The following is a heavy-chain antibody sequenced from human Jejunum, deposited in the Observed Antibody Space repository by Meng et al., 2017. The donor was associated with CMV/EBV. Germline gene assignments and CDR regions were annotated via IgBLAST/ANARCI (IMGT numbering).Heavy chain of an antibody. Sequence: AGFTFSTYAMLWVRQAPGKGLEWVALISYDGNNQFYADSVKGRFTISRDNSKKTLYLQMNSLRADDTAVYYCARAGDFDWLLLVYWGQGTLVTVSS. CDR2: ISYDGNNQ. J-gene: IGHJ4*02. V-gene: IGHV3-30*04. CDR3: ARAGDFDWLLLVY. D-gene: IGHD3-9*01. CDR1: GFTFSTYA.